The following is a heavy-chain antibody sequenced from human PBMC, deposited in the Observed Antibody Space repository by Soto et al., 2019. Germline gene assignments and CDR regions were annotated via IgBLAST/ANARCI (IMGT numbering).Heavy chain of an antibody. CDR1: GFTFSSYS. V-gene: IGHV3-21*01. CDR2: ISSSGSYI. J-gene: IGHJ6*02. D-gene: IGHD1-1*01. CDR3: ARKLERTLGCMDV. Sequence: GGSLSFPCAASGFTFSSYSMNWVRQPPGKGREWVSSISSSGSYIYYADSVTGRFTISRENAKNSLYLQMNSLRAEGTAVYYGARKLERTLGCMDVWGQGSTVTVSS.